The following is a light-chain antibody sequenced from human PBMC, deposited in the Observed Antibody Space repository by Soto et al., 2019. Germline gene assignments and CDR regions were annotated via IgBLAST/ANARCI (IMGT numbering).Light chain of an antibody. J-gene: IGKJ2*01. Sequence: EIVLTQSPGTLSLSPGERATLSCMASQTLTTRFLAWYQQKPGQAPRLLIYGASSRATGIPDRFSGSGSGTDYTLPISRLEPEDFAVYSCQQYADLPYTFGQGTTLEIK. CDR3: QQYADLPYT. CDR2: GAS. CDR1: QTLTTRF. V-gene: IGKV3-20*01.